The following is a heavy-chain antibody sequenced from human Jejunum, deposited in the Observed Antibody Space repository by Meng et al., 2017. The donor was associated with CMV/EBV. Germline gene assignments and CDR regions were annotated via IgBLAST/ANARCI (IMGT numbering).Heavy chain of an antibody. Sequence: ISFNNAWMIWVRQAPGKGLEWVGRIKSETDGGTTDYAPPVKDRFTISRDDSKNTLYLQITNLKVEDTGLYYCVGGRPSLGDDAFDDWGQGTMVTVSS. V-gene: IGHV3-15*05. CDR2: IKSETDGGTT. D-gene: IGHD3-10*01. CDR1: ISFNNAW. J-gene: IGHJ3*01. CDR3: VGGRPSLGDDAFDD.